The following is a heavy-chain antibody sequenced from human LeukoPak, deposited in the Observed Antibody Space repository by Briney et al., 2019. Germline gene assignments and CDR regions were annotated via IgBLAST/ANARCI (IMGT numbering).Heavy chain of an antibody. D-gene: IGHD3-3*01. V-gene: IGHV3-49*03. Sequence: GGSLRLSCTASGFTFGDYAMSWFRQAPGKGLEWVGFIRSKAYGGTTEYAASVKGRFTISRDDSKSIAYLQMNSLKTEDTAVYYCTLRRREWYIDYWGQGTLVTVSS. CDR3: TLRRREWYIDY. CDR2: IRSKAYGGTT. CDR1: GFTFGDYA. J-gene: IGHJ4*02.